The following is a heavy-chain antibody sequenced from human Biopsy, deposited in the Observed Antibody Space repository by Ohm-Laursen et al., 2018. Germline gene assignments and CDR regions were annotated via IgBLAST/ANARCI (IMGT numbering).Heavy chain of an antibody. J-gene: IGHJ5*02. CDR3: TRGGYYYDSLAYYYWFDP. Sequence: ASVKVSCKTSGFSFTGYYIHWVRQAPGQGLEWMGWINAKTGDTNYPQKFQGRVTMTRDTSISMAYVDLSSLRPDDTAVYYCTRGGYYYDSLAYYYWFDPWGQGTLVTVSS. D-gene: IGHD3-22*01. V-gene: IGHV1-2*02. CDR1: GFSFTGYY. CDR2: INAKTGDT.